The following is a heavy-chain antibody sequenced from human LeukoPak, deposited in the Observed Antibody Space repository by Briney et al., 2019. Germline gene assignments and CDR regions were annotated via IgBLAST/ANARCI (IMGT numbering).Heavy chain of an antibody. V-gene: IGHV3-7*05. D-gene: IGHD3-10*01. CDR2: IKQDGSEK. Sequence: GGSLRLSCAASGFTFSSSWMSWVRQAPGKGLEWVANIKQDGSEKYYVDSVKGRFTIYRDNAKNSLFLQMNNLRAEDTAVYHCARGGWFFDPWGQGTLVTVSS. J-gene: IGHJ5*02. CDR1: GFTFSSSW. CDR3: ARGGWFFDP.